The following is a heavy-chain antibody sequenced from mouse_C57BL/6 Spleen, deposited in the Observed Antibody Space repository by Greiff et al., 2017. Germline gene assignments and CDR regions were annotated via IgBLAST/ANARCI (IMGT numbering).Heavy chain of an antibody. J-gene: IGHJ3*01. D-gene: IGHD2-4*01. CDR3: ARSYDYDGAGFAY. CDR2: IYPGSGNT. V-gene: IGHV1-76*01. Sequence: QVQLQQSGAELVRPGASVKLSCKASGYTFTDYYINWVKQRPGQGLEWIARIYPGSGNTYYNEKFKGKATLTAEKSSSTAYMQLSSLTSEDSAVYFCARSYDYDGAGFAYWGQGTLVTVSA. CDR1: GYTFTDYY.